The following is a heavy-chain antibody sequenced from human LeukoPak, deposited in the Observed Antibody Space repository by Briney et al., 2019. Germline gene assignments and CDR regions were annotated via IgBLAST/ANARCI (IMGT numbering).Heavy chain of an antibody. V-gene: IGHV3-23*01. CDR2: ISGSGGST. CDR3: APTWGLLRFPFDY. J-gene: IGHJ4*02. CDR1: GFTFSSYA. Sequence: GGSLRLSCAASGFTFSSYAMSWVRQAPGKGLEWVSAISGSGGSTYYADSVKGRFTISRDNSRNTLYLQMNSLRAEDTAVYYCAPTWGLLRFPFDYWGQGTLVTVSS. D-gene: IGHD1-26*01.